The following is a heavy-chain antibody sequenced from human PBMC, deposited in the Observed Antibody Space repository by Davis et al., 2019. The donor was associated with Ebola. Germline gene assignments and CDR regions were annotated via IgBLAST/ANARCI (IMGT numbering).Heavy chain of an antibody. V-gene: IGHV3-21*04. CDR1: GFTFSTYS. Sequence: GGSLRLSCAASGFTFSTYSMSWVRQAPGKGLEWVSSISSDSDYIYYADSVKGRFTISRDNSKNTLYLQMNSLRADDTAVYYCAKSGRGFDYWGQGTLVTVSS. J-gene: IGHJ4*02. CDR2: ISSDSDYI. D-gene: IGHD1-14*01. CDR3: AKSGRGFDY.